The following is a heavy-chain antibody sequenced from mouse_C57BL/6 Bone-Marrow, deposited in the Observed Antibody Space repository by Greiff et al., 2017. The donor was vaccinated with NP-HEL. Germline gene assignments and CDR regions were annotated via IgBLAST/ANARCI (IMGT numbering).Heavy chain of an antibody. J-gene: IGHJ4*01. Sequence: VQLQQPGAELVKPGASVKLSCKASGYTFTSYWMQWVKQRPGQGLEWIGEIDPSDSYTNYNQKFKGKATLTVDTSSSTAYMQLSSLTSEDSAVYYCARDYPVYYCAMDYWGQGTSVTVSS. V-gene: IGHV1-50*01. D-gene: IGHD1-1*02. CDR2: IDPSDSYT. CDR3: ARDYPVYYCAMDY. CDR1: GYTFTSYW.